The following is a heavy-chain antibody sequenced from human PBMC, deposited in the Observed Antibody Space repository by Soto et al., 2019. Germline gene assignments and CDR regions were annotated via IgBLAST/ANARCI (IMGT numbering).Heavy chain of an antibody. J-gene: IGHJ4*02. Sequence: PSETLSLTCAVYGGSFSCYYWSWIRQPPGKGLEWIGEINHSGSTNYNPSLKSRVTISVDTSKNQFSLKLSSVTAADTAVYYCARRVEMATITFGYWGQGTLVTVSS. CDR2: INHSGST. CDR1: GGSFSCYY. V-gene: IGHV4-34*01. D-gene: IGHD5-12*01. CDR3: ARRVEMATITFGY.